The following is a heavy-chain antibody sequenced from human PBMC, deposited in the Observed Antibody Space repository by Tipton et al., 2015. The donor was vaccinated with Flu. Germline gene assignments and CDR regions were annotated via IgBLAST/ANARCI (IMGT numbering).Heavy chain of an antibody. CDR1: GFTFSSYE. CDR3: ARIGYCTGGVCYTSGYFDY. J-gene: IGHJ4*02. V-gene: IGHV3-48*03. D-gene: IGHD2-8*02. Sequence: SLRLSCAASGFTFSSYEMNWVRQAPGKGLEWVSYISSSGSTIYYADSVKGRFTISRDNAKNSLYLQTNSLRAEDTAVYYCARIGYCTGGVCYTSGYFDYWGQGTLVTVSS. CDR2: ISSSGSTI.